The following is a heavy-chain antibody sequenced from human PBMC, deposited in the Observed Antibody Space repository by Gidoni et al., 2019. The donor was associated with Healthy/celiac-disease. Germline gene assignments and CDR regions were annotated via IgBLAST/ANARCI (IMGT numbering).Heavy chain of an antibody. V-gene: IGHV4-39*07. CDR1: GGSISSSSYY. D-gene: IGHD1-1*01. Sequence: QLQLQESGPGLVKPSETLSLTCTVSGGSISSSSYYWGWIRQPPGKGLEWIGSIYSSGSTYYNPSLKSRVTISVDTSKNQFSLKLSSVTAADTAVYYCARDLYRHYYYYYGMDVWGQGTTVTVSS. J-gene: IGHJ6*02. CDR2: IYSSGST. CDR3: ARDLYRHYYYYYGMDV.